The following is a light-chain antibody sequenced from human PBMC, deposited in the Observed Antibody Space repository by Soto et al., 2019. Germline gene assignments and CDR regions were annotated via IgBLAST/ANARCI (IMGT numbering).Light chain of an antibody. V-gene: IGKV3-11*01. CDR3: QQYGGAPFT. CDR2: DAS. J-gene: IGKJ3*01. CDR1: QTVGRY. Sequence: EIVLTQSPATLSLSPGDRVTLSCRASQTVGRYLSWYQHSPGQGPRLLVYDASNRATGIPARFSGSGSETDFALTITSLEPEDFAMYYCQQYGGAPFTFGPGTRV.